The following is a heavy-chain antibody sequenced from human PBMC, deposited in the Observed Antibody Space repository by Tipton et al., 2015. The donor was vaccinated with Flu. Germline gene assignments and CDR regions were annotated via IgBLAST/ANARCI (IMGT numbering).Heavy chain of an antibody. D-gene: IGHD6-19*01. J-gene: IGHJ4*02. CDR2: LSESGGST. CDR1: GFIFSAYA. CDR3: AKSGSYTSGWYKV. V-gene: IGHV3-23*01. Sequence: GSLRLSCAASGFIFSAYAMTWVRQAPGKGLEWVSALSESGGSTYYADSVRGRFTISRDNSKNTLYLQMNSLRAEDTAIYYCAKSGSYTSGWYKVWGQGTLVTVSS.